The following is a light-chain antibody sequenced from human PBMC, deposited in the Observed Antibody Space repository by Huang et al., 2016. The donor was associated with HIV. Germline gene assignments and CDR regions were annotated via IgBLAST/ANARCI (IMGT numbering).Light chain of an antibody. V-gene: IGKV1-5*03. CDR1: QNINTC. CDR3: QQYNTYLYT. Sequence: DIQMTQSPSTLSASVGDRVTITCMASQNINTCLAWYQQKPGKAPDLLIYRASSLQVGVPSRFTGSGSGTEFTLTITSLQPDDLGTYYCQQYNTYLYTFGQGTKLEI. CDR2: RAS. J-gene: IGKJ2*01.